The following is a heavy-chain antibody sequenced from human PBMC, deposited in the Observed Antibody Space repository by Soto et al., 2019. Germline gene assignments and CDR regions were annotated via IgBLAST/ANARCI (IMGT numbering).Heavy chain of an antibody. CDR3: VKDTRTEWDH. Sequence: EVQLLESGGGLVQPGGSLRLSCAASGFSFSTYPMSWFRQTPGKGLEWVSTISAAGDSTYNADSVKGRFTISRGNSRNTLYLQISSLRADDTAIYFCVKDTRTEWDHWGQGTLVTVS. CDR2: ISAAGDST. D-gene: IGHD1-7*01. V-gene: IGHV3-23*01. J-gene: IGHJ4*02. CDR1: GFSFSTYP.